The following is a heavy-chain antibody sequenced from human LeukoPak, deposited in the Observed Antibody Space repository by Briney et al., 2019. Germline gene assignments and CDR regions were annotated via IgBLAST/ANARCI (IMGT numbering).Heavy chain of an antibody. CDR1: GFTFSSYS. D-gene: IGHD2-15*01. CDR3: ARESYCSGGSCYSGRAFDI. J-gene: IGHJ3*02. CDR2: ISSSSSYI. Sequence: PGGSLRLSCAASGFTFSSYSMNWVRQAPGKGLEWVSSISSSSSYIYYADSVKGRFTMSRDSAKNTLYLQMNSPRAEDTAVYYCARESYCSGGSCYSGRAFDIWGQGTMVTVSS. V-gene: IGHV3-21*01.